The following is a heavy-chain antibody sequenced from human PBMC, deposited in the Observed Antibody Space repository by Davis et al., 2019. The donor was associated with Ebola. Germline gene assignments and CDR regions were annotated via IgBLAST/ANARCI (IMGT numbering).Heavy chain of an antibody. D-gene: IGHD6-13*01. J-gene: IGHJ6*02. CDR3: ARGRTSWSYGAAGSYYYYYGMDV. CDR2: INHSGST. Sequence: ESLKISCAASGFTFSDYYMSWIRQPPGKGLEWIGEINHSGSTNYNPSLKSRVTISVDTSKNQFSLKLSSVTAADTAVYYCARGRTSWSYGAAGSYYYYYGMDVWGQGTTVTVSS. V-gene: IGHV4-34*01. CDR1: GFTFSDYY.